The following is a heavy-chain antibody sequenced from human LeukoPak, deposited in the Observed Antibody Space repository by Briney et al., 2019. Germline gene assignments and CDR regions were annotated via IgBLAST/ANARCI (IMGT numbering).Heavy chain of an antibody. J-gene: IGHJ3*02. V-gene: IGHV3-66*01. Sequence: GGSLRLSCAASGFTVSSNYMSWVRQAPGKGLEWVSVIYSGDSTYYADSVKGRFTISRDNSKNTLYLQMNSLRAEDTAVYYCARDGRHYYGSGNYYSKDAFDIWGQGTMVTVSS. CDR3: ARDGRHYYGSGNYYSKDAFDI. CDR2: IYSGDST. CDR1: GFTVSSNY. D-gene: IGHD3-10*01.